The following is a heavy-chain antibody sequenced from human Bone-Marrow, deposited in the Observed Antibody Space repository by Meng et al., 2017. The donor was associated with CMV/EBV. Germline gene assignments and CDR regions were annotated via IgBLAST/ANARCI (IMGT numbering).Heavy chain of an antibody. Sequence: SRSSSNGWSWVRPPPGKGLEWIGEIYHSGSTNYNPSLKSRVTISVDKSKNQFSLKLSSVTAADTAVYYCARENPYYDFWSGYYADYWGQGTLVTVSS. CDR3: ARENPYYDFWSGYYADY. J-gene: IGHJ4*02. CDR2: IYHSGST. D-gene: IGHD3-3*01. CDR1: SRSSSNG. V-gene: IGHV4-4*02.